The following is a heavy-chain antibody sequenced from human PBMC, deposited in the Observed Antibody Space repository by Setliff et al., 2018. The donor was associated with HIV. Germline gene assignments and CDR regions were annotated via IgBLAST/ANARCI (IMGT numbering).Heavy chain of an antibody. CDR3: ARDTAYSFDY. CDR1: GFTFSTYW. J-gene: IGHJ4*02. Sequence: PGGSLRLSCAASGFTFSTYWMIWVRQAPGKGLEWVAKIKQDGSEEYYADSVKGRFTISRDNADNSLYLQVNSLRAEDTAVYYCARDTAYSFDYWGQGTLVTVS. CDR2: IKQDGSEE. D-gene: IGHD5-18*01. V-gene: IGHV3-7*01.